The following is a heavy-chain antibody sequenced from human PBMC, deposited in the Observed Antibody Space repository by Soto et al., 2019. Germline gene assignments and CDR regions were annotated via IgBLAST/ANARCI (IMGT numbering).Heavy chain of an antibody. D-gene: IGHD3-10*01. CDR2: IRSKAYGGTT. J-gene: IGHJ3*02. CDR1: GFTFGDYA. CDR3: TRVPELLWFGELLFPGSQPTSSNAFDI. Sequence: PGGSLRLSCTASGFTFGDYAMSWFRQAPGKGLEWVGFIRSKAYGGTTEYAASVKGRFTISRDDSKSIAYLQMNSLKTEDTAVYYCTRVPELLWFGELLFPGSQPTSSNAFDIWGQGTMVTVSS. V-gene: IGHV3-49*03.